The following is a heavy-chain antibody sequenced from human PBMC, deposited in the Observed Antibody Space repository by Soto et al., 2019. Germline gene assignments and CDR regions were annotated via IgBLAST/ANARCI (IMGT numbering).Heavy chain of an antibody. Sequence: EVQLVESGGDLVQPGGSLRLSCAASGFSVNSDYMTWVRQAPGKGLEWVSVIYSGGSTYYTDSVKGRFTISRDNAKNTLSLQMYSLRAEDTAVYYCARAALYCGQAFCGEGTLVTFS. CDR1: GFSVNSDY. CDR3: ARAALYCGQAF. D-gene: IGHD3-10*01. V-gene: IGHV3-66*01. CDR2: IYSGGST. J-gene: IGHJ1*01.